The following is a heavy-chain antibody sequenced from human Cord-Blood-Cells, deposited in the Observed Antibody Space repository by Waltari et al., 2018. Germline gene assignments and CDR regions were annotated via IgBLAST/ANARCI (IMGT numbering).Heavy chain of an antibody. D-gene: IGHD1-26*01. V-gene: IGHV4-59*01. CDR2: IYYSGST. CDR1: GGSISSYY. CDR3: ARDRGYSGSYFFDY. J-gene: IGHJ4*02. Sequence: QVQLQESGPGLVKPSETLSLTCTVSGGSISSYYWSWIGQPPGKGLEWIWYIYYSGSTNYNPSLKSRVTISVDTSKNQFSLKLSSVTAADTAVYYCARDRGYSGSYFFDYWGQGTLVTVSS.